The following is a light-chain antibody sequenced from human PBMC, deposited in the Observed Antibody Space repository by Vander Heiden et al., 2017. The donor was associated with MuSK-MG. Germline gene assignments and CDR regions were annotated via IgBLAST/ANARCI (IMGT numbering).Light chain of an antibody. CDR1: SCDVGGYNY. V-gene: IGLV2-14*01. CDR2: DVS. J-gene: IGLJ1*01. Sequence: QSALTQPASVSGSPGQSITISCTGTSCDVGGYNYVSWYQQHPGKAPKLMVYDVSNRPSGVSNRFSGSKSGLQAEDEADYYCSSYTSSSTPYVFGTGTKVSVL. CDR3: SSYTSSSTPYV.